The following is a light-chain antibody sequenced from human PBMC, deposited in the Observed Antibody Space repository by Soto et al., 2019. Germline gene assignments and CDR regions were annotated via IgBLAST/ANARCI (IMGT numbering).Light chain of an antibody. V-gene: IGKV1-5*01. J-gene: IGKJ1*01. Sequence: DIQRPQSPSTLSASFGVRFTLTCLSAQSLNSRLAWYQHRPGKAPRLLIYDASTLESGVPSRFSGSGSGTEFTLTINNLQPDDLATYICQQYKSYSTFGRGTKVDIK. CDR3: QQYKSYST. CDR1: QSLNSR. CDR2: DAS.